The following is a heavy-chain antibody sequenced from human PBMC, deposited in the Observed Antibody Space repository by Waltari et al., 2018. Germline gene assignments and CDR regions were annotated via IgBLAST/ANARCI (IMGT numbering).Heavy chain of an antibody. CDR2: INPSSRA. J-gene: IGHJ5*02. V-gene: IGHV4-34*01. CDR1: GGSFSGYS. Sequence: QVQLQQWGAGLLKPSENLSLTCAVYGGSFSGYSWSWIRQPPGKGLEWIGEINPSSRAYNNPFLKSRVTISVDETNTQFPRMLSSVTAADTAVYYCTRTVVLWFGEHPRHWFEPWGQGTLVTV. D-gene: IGHD3-10*01. CDR3: TRTVVLWFGEHPRHWFEP.